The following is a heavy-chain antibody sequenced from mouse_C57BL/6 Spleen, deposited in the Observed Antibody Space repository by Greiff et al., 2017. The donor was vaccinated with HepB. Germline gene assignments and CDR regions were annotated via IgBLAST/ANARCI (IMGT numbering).Heavy chain of an antibody. Sequence: EVHLVESGGGLVQPGGSMKLSCAASGFTFSDAWMDWVRQSPEKGLEWVAEIRNKANNHATYYAESVKGRFTISRDDSKSSVYLQMNSLRAEDTGIYYCTRGCEEPYYFDYWGQGTTLTVSS. J-gene: IGHJ2*01. CDR1: GFTFSDAW. CDR3: TRGCEEPYYFDY. V-gene: IGHV6-6*01. CDR2: IRNKANNHAT. D-gene: IGHD3-3*01.